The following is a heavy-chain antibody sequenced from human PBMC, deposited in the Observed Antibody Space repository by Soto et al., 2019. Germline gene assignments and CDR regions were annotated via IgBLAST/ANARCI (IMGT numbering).Heavy chain of an antibody. V-gene: IGHV1-18*01. D-gene: IGHD2-15*01. J-gene: IGHJ6*02. CDR2: ISAYNGNT. CDR1: GYSFTRYG. Sequence: ASVKVSCKASGYSFTRYGVSWVRQAPGQGLEWMGWISAYNGNTKYAQKFQGRVTLTTDTSMSTGYMELRSLTPDDTAVYYCAREGYCSSGSCALYSHDYFGMDVWGQGTTVTVSS. CDR3: AREGYCSSGSCALYSHDYFGMDV.